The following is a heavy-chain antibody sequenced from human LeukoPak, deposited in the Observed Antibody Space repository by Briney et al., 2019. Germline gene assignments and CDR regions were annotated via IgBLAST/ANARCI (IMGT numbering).Heavy chain of an antibody. D-gene: IGHD2-2*01. Sequence: SETLSLTCTVSGGPISSYYWSWIRQPAGKGLEWIGRIYTSGSTNYNPSLKSRVTMSVDTSKNQFSLKLSSVPAAATAVYYCAREEDIVVVPAAFDIWGQGTMVTVSS. J-gene: IGHJ3*02. CDR1: GGPISSYY. CDR3: AREEDIVVVPAAFDI. V-gene: IGHV4-4*07. CDR2: IYTSGST.